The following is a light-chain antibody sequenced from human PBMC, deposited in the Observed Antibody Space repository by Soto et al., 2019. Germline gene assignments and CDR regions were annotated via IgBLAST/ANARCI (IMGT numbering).Light chain of an antibody. CDR2: KGT. V-gene: IGLV2-23*01. J-gene: IGLJ1*01. CDR1: SSDVGAYDS. CDR3: CSSAPESTYV. Sequence: QSALAQPASVSGSPGQSITISCTGTSSDVGAYDSVSWYQQHPHKAPQVIIYKGTRRPSGVSNRFSGSTSGNVASLTISGLQADDEADYFCCSSAPESTYVFGTGTKLTVL.